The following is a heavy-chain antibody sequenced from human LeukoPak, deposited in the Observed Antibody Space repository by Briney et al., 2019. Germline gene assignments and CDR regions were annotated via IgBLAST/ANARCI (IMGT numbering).Heavy chain of an antibody. D-gene: IGHD3-3*01. CDR3: ARGVLRFLEWPPDAFDI. Sequence: SQTLSLTCTVSGGSISSGGYYWSRIRQPPGKGLEWIGYIYHSGSTYYDPSLKSRVTISVDRSKNQFSLKLSSVTAADTAVYYCARGVLRFLEWPPDAFDIWGQGTMVTVSS. CDR1: GGSISSGGYY. J-gene: IGHJ3*02. V-gene: IGHV4-30-2*01. CDR2: IYHSGST.